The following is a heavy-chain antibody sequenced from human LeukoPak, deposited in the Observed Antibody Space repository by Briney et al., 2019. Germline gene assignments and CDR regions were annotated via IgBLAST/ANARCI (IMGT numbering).Heavy chain of an antibody. D-gene: IGHD4-17*01. CDR2: IYYSGNT. CDR1: GGPISRSNFF. J-gene: IGHJ4*02. Sequence: NASEPLSLTCTVSGGPISRSNFFWGWIRQPPGKGLEWIGSIYYSGNTYYNPSLKSRLTIAVDTSRNQFSLKMSSVTAADTAVYYCATVGDNGGYYPFDYWGQGTLVTVSS. V-gene: IGHV4-39*01. CDR3: ATVGDNGGYYPFDY.